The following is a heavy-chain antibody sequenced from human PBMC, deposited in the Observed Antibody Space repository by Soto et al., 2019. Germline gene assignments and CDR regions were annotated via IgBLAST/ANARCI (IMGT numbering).Heavy chain of an antibody. V-gene: IGHV3-23*01. CDR2: ISGSGGST. CDR1: GFTFSSYA. CDR3: AKDRTHKLVQRVYFDY. Sequence: EVQLLESGGGLVQPGGSLRLSCVASGFTFSSYAMSWVRQAPGKGLEWVSAISGSGGSTYYADSVKGRFTISRDNSKNTLYLQMNSLRAEDTAVYYCAKDRTHKLVQRVYFDYWGQGTLVTVSS. D-gene: IGHD6-6*01. J-gene: IGHJ4*02.